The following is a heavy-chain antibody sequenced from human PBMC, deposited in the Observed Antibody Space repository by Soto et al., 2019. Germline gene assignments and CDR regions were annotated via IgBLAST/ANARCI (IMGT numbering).Heavy chain of an antibody. CDR2: ISGSGGST. Sequence: QPGGSLRLSCAASGFTFSSYAMSWVRQAPGKGLEWVSAISGSGGSTYYADSVKGRFTISRDNSKNTLYLQMNSLRAEDTAVYYCAKADRIAARHRLSYYYCGMDVWGQGATVTSP. J-gene: IGHJ6*02. CDR1: GFTFSSYA. CDR3: AKADRIAARHRLSYYYCGMDV. V-gene: IGHV3-23*01. D-gene: IGHD6-6*01.